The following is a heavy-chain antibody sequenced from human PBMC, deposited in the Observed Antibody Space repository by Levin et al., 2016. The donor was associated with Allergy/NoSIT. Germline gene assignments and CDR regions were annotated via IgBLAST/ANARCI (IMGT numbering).Heavy chain of an antibody. Sequence: WVRQAPGQGLEWMGIINPSGGSTSYAQKFQGRVTMTRDTSTSTVYMELSSLRSEDTAVYYCARGVVIPGGSKFDPWGQGTLVTVSS. CDR2: INPSGGST. V-gene: IGHV1-46*01. D-gene: IGHD3-3*01. J-gene: IGHJ5*02. CDR3: ARGVVIPGGSKFDP.